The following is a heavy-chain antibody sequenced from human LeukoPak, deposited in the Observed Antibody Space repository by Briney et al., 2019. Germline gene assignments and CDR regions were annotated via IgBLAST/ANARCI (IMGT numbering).Heavy chain of an antibody. V-gene: IGHV3-11*04. Sequence: GGSLRLSCAASGFTFNVYYMSWIRQAPGKGLEWVSYISSSGSIIDYADSVRGRFTISRDNAKNSLYLQMNSLRAEDTAVYYCTSPPLGYCSTTSCLQYFEQWGQGTLVTVSS. D-gene: IGHD2-2*01. CDR3: TSPPLGYCSTTSCLQYFEQ. J-gene: IGHJ1*01. CDR2: ISSSGSII. CDR1: GFTFNVYY.